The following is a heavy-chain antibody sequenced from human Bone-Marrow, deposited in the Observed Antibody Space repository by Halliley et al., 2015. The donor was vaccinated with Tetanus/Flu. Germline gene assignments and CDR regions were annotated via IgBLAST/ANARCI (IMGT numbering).Heavy chain of an antibody. CDR3: TRGYSSGPFDS. J-gene: IGHJ4*02. CDR2: ISSDGMST. Sequence: EWVSRISSDGMSTNYAESVKGRFTISRDNVKSTLYLQMNSLRAEDTALYYCTRGYSSGPFDSWGQGAPVSVSS. D-gene: IGHD2-15*01. V-gene: IGHV3-74*01.